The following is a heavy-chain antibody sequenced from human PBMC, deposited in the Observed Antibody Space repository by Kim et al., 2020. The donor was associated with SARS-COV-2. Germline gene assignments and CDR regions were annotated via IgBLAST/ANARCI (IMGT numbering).Heavy chain of an antibody. Sequence: SETLSLTCTVSGVSVSSGSYYWSWIRQPPGKGLEWIVYIYYSGSTNYNPFLKSLVTISVDTSKNQFSLKLSSVTAADTAVYYCARAAAPVYCSSWYYFDYWGQATLVTVSS. CDR1: GVSVSSGSYY. CDR2: IYYSGST. J-gene: IGHJ4*02. CDR3: ARAAAPVYCSSWYYFDY. V-gene: IGHV4-61*01. D-gene: IGHD6-13*01.